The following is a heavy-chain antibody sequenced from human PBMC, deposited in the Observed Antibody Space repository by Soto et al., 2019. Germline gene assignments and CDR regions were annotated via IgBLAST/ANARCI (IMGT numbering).Heavy chain of an antibody. CDR3: ARDTESNRYND. CDR2: SRPDNGNR. CDR1: GYTFSTSG. D-gene: IGHD1-1*01. V-gene: IGHV1-18*01. J-gene: IGHJ1*01. Sequence: VQVLQSGPEVKGPGASVTVSCKTSGYTFSTSGFSWVRLAPGQGLEWVGWSRPDNGNRKSAQRLQGRVTLTTDTSASTAYMELRSLTSDNTALYCRARDTESNRYNDWGQGTQVTVSS.